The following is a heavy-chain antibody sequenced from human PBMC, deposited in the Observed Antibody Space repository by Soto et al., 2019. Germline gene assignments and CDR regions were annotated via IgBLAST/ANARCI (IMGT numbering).Heavy chain of an antibody. J-gene: IGHJ6*03. CDR1: GGTFSSYT. CDR3: ASIAARRYYYMDV. D-gene: IGHD6-6*01. Sequence: SVKVSCKASGGTFSSYTISWVRQAPGQGLEWMGRIIPILGIANYAQKFQGRVTITADKSTSTAYMELSSLRSEDTAVYYCASIAARRYYYMDVWGKGTTVTVSS. V-gene: IGHV1-69*02. CDR2: IIPILGIA.